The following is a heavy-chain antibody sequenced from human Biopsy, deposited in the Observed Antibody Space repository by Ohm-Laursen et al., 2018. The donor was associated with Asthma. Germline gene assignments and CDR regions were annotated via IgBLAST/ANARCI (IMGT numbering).Heavy chain of an antibody. Sequence: TLSLTCSVSGGSMSSSSYYWGWIRQAPGKGLEWMGSISYTGSAYHNPSLKSRVTISANTPKNHFSLKLSSVTAADTAVYYSARHWDWGSFFDYWGQGTPVTVSS. V-gene: IGHV4-39*01. D-gene: IGHD7-27*01. CDR1: GGSMSSSSYY. J-gene: IGHJ4*02. CDR2: ISYTGSA. CDR3: ARHWDWGSFFDY.